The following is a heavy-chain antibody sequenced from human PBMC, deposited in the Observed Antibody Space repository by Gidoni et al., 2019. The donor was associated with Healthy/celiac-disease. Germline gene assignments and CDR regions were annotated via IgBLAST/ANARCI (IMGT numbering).Heavy chain of an antibody. CDR1: GGSISSYY. Sequence: QVQLQESGPGLVKHSETLSLTCTVSGGSISSYYWSWIRQPPGKGLEWIGYIYYSGSTNYNPSLKSRVTISVDTSKNQFSLKLSSVTAADTAVYYCASSRPYTAMAPLDYWGQGTLVTVSS. CDR3: ASSRPYTAMAPLDY. D-gene: IGHD5-18*01. J-gene: IGHJ4*02. V-gene: IGHV4-59*01. CDR2: IYYSGST.